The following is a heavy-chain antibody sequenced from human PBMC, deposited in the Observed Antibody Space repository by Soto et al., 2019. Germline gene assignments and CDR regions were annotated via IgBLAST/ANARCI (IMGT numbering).Heavy chain of an antibody. V-gene: IGHV1-69*13. J-gene: IGHJ4*02. CDR1: GDTFSSCA. CDR2: IVPIVDTS. Sequence: SVRVYFQTSGDTFSSCASSWVRQAPGQGLEWMGGIVPIVDTSTYAQKFQGRVTITADESTSTVYMELSSLRSDDTAVYYCVRVVAIPGYPDNWGQGTLVTVSS. CDR3: VRVVAIPGYPDN. D-gene: IGHD5-12*01.